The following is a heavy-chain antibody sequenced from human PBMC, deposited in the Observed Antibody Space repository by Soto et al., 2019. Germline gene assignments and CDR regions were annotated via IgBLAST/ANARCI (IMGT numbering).Heavy chain of an antibody. CDR1: GYTFTGYY. J-gene: IGHJ5*02. Sequence: GASVKVSCKAPGYTFTGYYMHWERQAPGQGLEWMGWINPNSGGTNYAQKFKGRVTMTRDTSISTAYMELSRLRSDDTAVYYCARSLGRGAVAGTQNWFSPWGQLTLVAVAS. CDR2: INPNSGGT. D-gene: IGHD6-19*01. V-gene: IGHV1-2*02. CDR3: ARSLGRGAVAGTQNWFSP.